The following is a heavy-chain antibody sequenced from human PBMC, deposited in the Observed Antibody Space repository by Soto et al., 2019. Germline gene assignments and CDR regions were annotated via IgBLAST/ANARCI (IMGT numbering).Heavy chain of an antibody. Sequence: QVQLVQSGAEVKKPGASVKVSCKVSGYTLSQLSMHWVRQAPGKGLDWMGSFDPAEAETTSAQNFQGRVTMTEDIDTDTAYMELSGLRSEDTAVYYCATESPNSGLRYYEYDYAMDVWGQGTTVTV. CDR2: FDPAEAET. V-gene: IGHV1-24*01. J-gene: IGHJ6*02. CDR1: GYTLSQLS. CDR3: ATESPNSGLRYYEYDYAMDV. D-gene: IGHD3-16*01.